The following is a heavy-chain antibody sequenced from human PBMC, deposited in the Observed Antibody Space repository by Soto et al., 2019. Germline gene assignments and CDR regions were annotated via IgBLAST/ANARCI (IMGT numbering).Heavy chain of an antibody. CDR2: INAGNGNT. D-gene: IGHD2-8*01. J-gene: IGHJ4*02. Sequence: ASVKVSCKASGYTFTSYAMHWVRQAPGQRLEWMGWINAGNGNTKYSQKFQGRVTITRDTSASTAYMELSSLRSEDTAVYYCARSADCTNGVCYDSYFDYWGQGTLVTVSS. CDR3: ARSADCTNGVCYDSYFDY. V-gene: IGHV1-3*01. CDR1: GYTFTSYA.